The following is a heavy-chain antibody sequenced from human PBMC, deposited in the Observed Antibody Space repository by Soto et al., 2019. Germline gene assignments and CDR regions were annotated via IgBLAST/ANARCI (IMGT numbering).Heavy chain of an antibody. CDR1: GFTFSSYA. D-gene: IGHD1-1*01. Sequence: QVQLVESGGGVVQPGRSLRLSCAASGFTFSSYAMHWVRQAPGKGLEWVAVISYDGSNKYYADSVKGRFTISRDNSKNTLYLQMNSLRAEGTAVYYCARGPHNIDYWGQGTLVTVSS. CDR2: ISYDGSNK. CDR3: ARGPHNIDY. V-gene: IGHV3-30-3*01. J-gene: IGHJ4*02.